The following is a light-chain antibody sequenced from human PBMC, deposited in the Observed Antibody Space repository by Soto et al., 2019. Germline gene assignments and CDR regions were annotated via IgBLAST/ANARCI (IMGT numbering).Light chain of an antibody. J-gene: IGKJ1*01. CDR1: QTISSW. Sequence: DIQMTQSPSTLSGSVGDRVTITCRASQTISSWLAWYQQKPGKAPKLLIYKASTLKSGVPSRFSGSGSGTEFNLTISSLQPYDLATYYCQHYNSYSEAFGQGTTVALK. CDR3: QHYNSYSEA. V-gene: IGKV1-5*03. CDR2: KAS.